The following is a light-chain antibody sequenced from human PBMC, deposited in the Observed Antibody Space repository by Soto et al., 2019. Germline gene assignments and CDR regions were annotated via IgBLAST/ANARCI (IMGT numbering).Light chain of an antibody. J-gene: IGLJ1*01. V-gene: IGLV1-44*01. CDR2: SND. Sequence: QAVVTQPPSASGTPGQRVAISCSGSNSNIGSNSVNWYQRLPGTAPKLLIYSNDQRPSGVPERISGSKSGTSASLAISGLQAEDEADYYCSSYTGGNPSYVFGTGTKLTVL. CDR1: NSNIGSNS. CDR3: SSYTGGNPSYV.